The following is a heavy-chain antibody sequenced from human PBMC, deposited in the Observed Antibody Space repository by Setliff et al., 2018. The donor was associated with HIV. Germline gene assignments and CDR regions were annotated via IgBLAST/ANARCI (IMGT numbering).Heavy chain of an antibody. CDR2: ISYTGIT. Sequence: SETLSLTCTVSGDSVRSSRYSWGWIRQPPGKGLEWIGSISYTGITNYNPSLKSRVTISVDTSKNQFSLKLSSVTAADTAVYYCARHSPSDYWGQGTLVTVSS. CDR1: GDSVRSSRYS. V-gene: IGHV4-39*01. J-gene: IGHJ4*02. CDR3: ARHSPSDY.